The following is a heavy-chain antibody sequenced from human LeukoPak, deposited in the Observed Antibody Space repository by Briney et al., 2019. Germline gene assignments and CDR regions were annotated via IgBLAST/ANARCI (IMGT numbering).Heavy chain of an antibody. CDR2: ISYDGSNK. Sequence: GGSLRLSCAASGFTFSNSALHWVRQAPGKGPEWVAVISYDGSNKDEADSVKGRFTVSRDNSKNILYLQMNSLRAEDTAVYYCARGRSPEYYFDYWGQGTLVTVSS. D-gene: IGHD3-10*01. V-gene: IGHV3-30-3*01. CDR1: GFTFSNSA. CDR3: ARGRSPEYYFDY. J-gene: IGHJ4*02.